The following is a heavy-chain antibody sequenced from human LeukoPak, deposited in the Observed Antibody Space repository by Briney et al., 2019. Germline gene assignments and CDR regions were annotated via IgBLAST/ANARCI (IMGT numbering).Heavy chain of an antibody. CDR2: ISYDGSNK. D-gene: IGHD1-7*01. Sequence: GGSLRLSCAASGFTFSSYGMHWVRQAPGKGLEWVAVISYDGSNKYYTDSVKGRFTISRDNSKNTLYLQMNSLRAEDTAVYYCAKRKKNWNYYYFDYWGQGTLVTVSS. V-gene: IGHV3-30*18. CDR3: AKRKKNWNYYYFDY. J-gene: IGHJ4*02. CDR1: GFTFSSYG.